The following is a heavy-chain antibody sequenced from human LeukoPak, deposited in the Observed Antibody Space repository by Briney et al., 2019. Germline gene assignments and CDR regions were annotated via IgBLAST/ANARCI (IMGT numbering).Heavy chain of an antibody. Sequence: PGGSLRLSCAASGFTFSSYAMHWVRQAPGKGLEWVAVISYDGSNKYYADSVKGRFTISRDNSKNTLYLQMNSLRAEDTAVYYCAREPGHPEWPAIDPWGQGTLVTVSS. CDR1: GFTFSSYA. V-gene: IGHV3-30-3*01. D-gene: IGHD3-3*01. J-gene: IGHJ5*02. CDR2: ISYDGSNK. CDR3: AREPGHPEWPAIDP.